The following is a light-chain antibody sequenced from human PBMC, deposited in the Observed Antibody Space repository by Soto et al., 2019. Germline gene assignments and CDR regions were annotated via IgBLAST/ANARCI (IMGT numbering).Light chain of an antibody. Sequence: DIQMTQSPSSLSASLGDRVTITCRASQGIGVYLAWFRQKPGYVPKLLIYAASTFQSGVPSRFSGSGSGTNFALPISSLQLEDVASYYCQKYNRAPLTFGGGTKVELK. CDR2: AAS. CDR1: QGIGVY. J-gene: IGKJ4*01. CDR3: QKYNRAPLT. V-gene: IGKV1-27*01.